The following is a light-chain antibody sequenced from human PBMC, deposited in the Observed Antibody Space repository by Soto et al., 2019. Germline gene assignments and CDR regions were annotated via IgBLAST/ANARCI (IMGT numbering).Light chain of an antibody. V-gene: IGKV3-20*01. CDR3: QQYGSSPRT. J-gene: IGKJ1*01. CDR1: QSVTSSY. Sequence: EIVLTQSPGTLSLSPGEGVTLSCRASQSVTSSYIAWYQQKSGQAPRLLLYGASSRATGIPDRFSGSGSGTDFSLTISRLEAEDFAVYYCQQYGSSPRTFGQGTKVDI. CDR2: GAS.